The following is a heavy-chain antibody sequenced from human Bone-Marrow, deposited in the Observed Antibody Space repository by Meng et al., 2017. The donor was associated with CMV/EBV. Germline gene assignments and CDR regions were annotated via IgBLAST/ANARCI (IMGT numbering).Heavy chain of an antibody. CDR3: ATDLAALGTGWFDP. V-gene: IGHV1-2*02. CDR1: GYTFTGYY. D-gene: IGHD6-13*01. CDR2: INPKSGVT. Sequence: SGYTFTGYYMHWVRQAPGQGLEWMGWINPKSGVTNFAQRFKGRVTMTRDTSISTGYMELSRLRSDDTAVYYCATDLAALGTGWFDPWGQGT. J-gene: IGHJ5*02.